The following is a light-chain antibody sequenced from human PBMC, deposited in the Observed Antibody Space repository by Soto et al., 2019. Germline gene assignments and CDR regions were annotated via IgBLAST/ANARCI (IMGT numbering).Light chain of an antibody. V-gene: IGKV2-30*01. CDR1: HTVLYSDGNTS. CDR2: KVS. CDR3: AQGTHWPHT. Sequence: DVVMTQSPLSLPVILGQPASISCRSSHTVLYSDGNTSLNWFHQRPGQSPRRLISKVSNLDSGVPDRFSGSGSDTDFTLRISRVEADDVGVYYCAQGTHWPHTFGQGTKLEI. J-gene: IGKJ2*01.